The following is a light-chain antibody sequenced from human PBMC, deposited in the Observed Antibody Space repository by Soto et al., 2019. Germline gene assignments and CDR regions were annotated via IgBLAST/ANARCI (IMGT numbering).Light chain of an antibody. J-gene: IGKJ4*01. V-gene: IGKV3-15*01. CDR3: QQHTYLPLT. CDR2: DAS. CDR1: QSVSSN. Sequence: IVMTQSAATLSVYPGERASLSCRASQSVSSNLAWYQQRPGQAPRLLIYDASTRATGIPARFSGSGSGTDFTLTISILEPEDFAVYYCQQHTYLPLTFGGGTKVDIK.